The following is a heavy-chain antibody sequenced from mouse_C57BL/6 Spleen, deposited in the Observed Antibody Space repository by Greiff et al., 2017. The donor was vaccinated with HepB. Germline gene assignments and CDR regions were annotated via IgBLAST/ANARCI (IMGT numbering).Heavy chain of an antibody. CDR2: IYPGSGNT. V-gene: IGHV1-76*01. CDR3: ARGGSYGSSSWFAY. J-gene: IGHJ3*01. D-gene: IGHD1-1*01. Sequence: QVHVKQSGAELVRPGASVKLSCKASGYTFTDYYINWVKQRPGQVLEWIARIYPGSGNTYYNEKFKGKATLTAEKSSSTAYMQLSSLTSEDSAVYFCARGGSYGSSSWFAYWGQGTLVTVSA. CDR1: GYTFTDYY.